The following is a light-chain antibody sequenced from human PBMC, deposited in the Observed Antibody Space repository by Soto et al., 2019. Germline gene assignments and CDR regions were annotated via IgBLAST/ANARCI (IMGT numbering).Light chain of an antibody. CDR3: QQSYRAPLT. V-gene: IGKV1-39*01. Sequence: DIQMTQSPSSLSESVGDRVTITCRASQSINTYLNWYQQKPGKAPKFLIHAASSLESGVPSRFSGSGSGTDFTLTISSLQPEDSATYYCQQSYRAPLTFGPGTKVAIE. CDR2: AAS. CDR1: QSINTY. J-gene: IGKJ3*01.